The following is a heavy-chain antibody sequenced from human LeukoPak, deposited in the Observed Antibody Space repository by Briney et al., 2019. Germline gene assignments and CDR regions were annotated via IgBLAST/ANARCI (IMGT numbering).Heavy chain of an antibody. V-gene: IGHV1-18*01. J-gene: IGHJ4*02. CDR3: ARMVLVDYSDRSGYSY. Sequence: GASVKVSCKASGYTFTSYGISWVRQAPGQGLEWMGWISAYNGNTNYAQKLQGRVTMTTDTSTSTAYMELRSPRSDDTAVYYCARMVLVDYSDRSGYSYWGQATLVNVSS. D-gene: IGHD3-22*01. CDR2: ISAYNGNT. CDR1: GYTFTSYG.